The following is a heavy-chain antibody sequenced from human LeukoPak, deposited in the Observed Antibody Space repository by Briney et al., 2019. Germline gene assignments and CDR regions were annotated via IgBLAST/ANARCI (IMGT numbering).Heavy chain of an antibody. CDR3: AKDLGSVVTPPSLDY. Sequence: GGSLRLSCAASGFTFSSYAMSWVRQAPGKGLEWVSSASGSGGSTYYADSVKGRFTISRDDSKNTLYLQMNSLRAEDTAVYYCAKDLGSVVTPPSLDYWGQGTLVTVSS. J-gene: IGHJ4*02. CDR2: ASGSGGST. V-gene: IGHV3-23*01. CDR1: GFTFSSYA. D-gene: IGHD4-23*01.